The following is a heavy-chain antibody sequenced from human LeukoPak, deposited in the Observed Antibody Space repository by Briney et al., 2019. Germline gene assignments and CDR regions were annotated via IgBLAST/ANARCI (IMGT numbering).Heavy chain of an antibody. CDR1: GYTFTSYY. Sequence: ASVKVSCKASGYTFTSYYMHWVRQAPGQGLEWMGIINPSGGSTSYAQKFQGRVTMTRDTSTSTAYMELRSLRSDDTAVYYCARVPSGKVVTPHDYWGQGTLVTVSS. CDR2: INPSGGST. D-gene: IGHD4-23*01. CDR3: ARVPSGKVVTPHDY. V-gene: IGHV1-46*01. J-gene: IGHJ4*02.